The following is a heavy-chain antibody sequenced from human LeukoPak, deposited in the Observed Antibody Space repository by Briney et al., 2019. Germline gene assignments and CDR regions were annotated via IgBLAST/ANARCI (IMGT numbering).Heavy chain of an antibody. V-gene: IGHV1-18*01. J-gene: IGHJ5*02. CDR2: ISSYNGNT. CDR3: ARANSVGDNAWWFDP. CDR1: GYTFSSDG. Sequence: ASVKVSCKSSGYTFSSDGISWVRQAPGQGLEWMGWISSYNGNTKYAEKLQGRVTMTRDMSTSTDYMELSSLRSEDTAIYYCARANSVGDNAWWFDPWGQGTLVTVSS. D-gene: IGHD1-26*01.